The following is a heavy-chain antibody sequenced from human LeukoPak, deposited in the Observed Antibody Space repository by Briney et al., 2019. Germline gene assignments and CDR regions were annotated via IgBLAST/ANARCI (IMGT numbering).Heavy chain of an antibody. CDR3: ARGTYSSGRCDVFDI. CDR2: VSADGNTK. V-gene: IGHV3-30-3*01. CDR1: GFTLSNYPA. Sequence: GGSLRLSCIASGFTLSNYPAMHWVRLAPGKGLEWVAAVSADGNTKLYADSVEGRFTISRDISKNALYLEVNSLRPEDTALYYCARGTYSSGRCDVFDIWGQGTLITVSS. D-gene: IGHD3-22*01. J-gene: IGHJ3*02.